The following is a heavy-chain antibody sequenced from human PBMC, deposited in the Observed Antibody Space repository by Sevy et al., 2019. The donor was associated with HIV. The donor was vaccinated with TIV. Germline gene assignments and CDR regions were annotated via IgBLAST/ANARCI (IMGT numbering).Heavy chain of an antibody. J-gene: IGHJ5*02. CDR3: ARSPPVVVVPGAPSWFDP. Sequence: SETLSLTCAVHDGSFSGYYWNWIRQLPGKGLEWIGEINESGITYYNPSLKSRVAISVDTSKNQFYLKLNSVTAADTALYFCARSPPVVVVPGAPSWFDPWGQGTLVTVSS. CDR1: DGSFSGYY. D-gene: IGHD2-2*01. CDR2: INESGIT. V-gene: IGHV4-34*01.